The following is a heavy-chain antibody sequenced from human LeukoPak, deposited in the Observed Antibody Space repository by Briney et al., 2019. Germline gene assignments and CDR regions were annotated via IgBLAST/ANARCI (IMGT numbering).Heavy chain of an antibody. CDR3: ARGLKPRRDGAARYYFDY. J-gene: IGHJ4*02. CDR2: INHSGST. Sequence: SETLSLTCADYGGSFSGYYWSWIRQPPGKGLEWIGEINHSGSTNYNPSLKSRVTISVDTSKNQFSLKLSSVTAADTAVYYCARGLKPRRDGAARYYFDYWGQGTLVTVSS. D-gene: IGHD4-17*01. CDR1: GGSFSGYY. V-gene: IGHV4-34*01.